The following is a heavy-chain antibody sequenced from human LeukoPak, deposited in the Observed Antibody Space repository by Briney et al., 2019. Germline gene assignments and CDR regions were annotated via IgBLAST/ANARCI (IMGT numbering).Heavy chain of an antibody. D-gene: IGHD5-18*01. J-gene: IGHJ3*02. V-gene: IGHV3-53*01. CDR1: GFTVSTNY. Sequence: GGSLRLSCAGSGFTVSTNYMSWVHQAPGKGLEWVSVIYSGGSTYYADSVKGRFTISRDNSKNTLYLQMNSLRADDTALYYCARAATARDAFDIWGQGTMVTVSS. CDR3: ARAATARDAFDI. CDR2: IYSGGST.